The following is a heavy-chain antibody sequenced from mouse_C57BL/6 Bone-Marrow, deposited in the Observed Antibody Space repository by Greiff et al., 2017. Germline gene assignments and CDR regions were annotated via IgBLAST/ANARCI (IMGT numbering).Heavy chain of an antibody. Sequence: QVQLQQPGAELVRPGSSVKLSCKASGYTFTSYWMDWVKQRPGQGLEWIGNIYPSDSETHYNQKFKDKATLTVDKSSSPAYMQLSSLTSEDSAVYYCATTGTAWFAYWGQGTLVTVSA. J-gene: IGHJ3*01. CDR3: ATTGTAWFAY. D-gene: IGHD4-1*01. CDR1: GYTFTSYW. CDR2: IYPSDSET. V-gene: IGHV1-61*01.